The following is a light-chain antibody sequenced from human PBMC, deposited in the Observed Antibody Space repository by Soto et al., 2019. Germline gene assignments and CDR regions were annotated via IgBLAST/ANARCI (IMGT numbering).Light chain of an antibody. CDR3: QQYGRSGT. V-gene: IGKV3-20*01. J-gene: IGKJ1*01. Sequence: EIVMTQSPGTLSLSRGETATLSCRASQSVSSNYVAWFHQKPGQAPRLLIYGASSRATGVPDRFSASGSGTDFTLTITRLEPEDFAVYYRQQYGRSGTFGQGTKVDIK. CDR2: GAS. CDR1: QSVSSNY.